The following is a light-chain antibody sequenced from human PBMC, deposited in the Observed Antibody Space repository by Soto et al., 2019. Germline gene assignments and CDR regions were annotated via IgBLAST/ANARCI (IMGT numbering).Light chain of an antibody. CDR2: RAS. Sequence: ETVPSQSPDTLSVSPGERATLSCRASQSVSSNLAWYQQKPGQAPRLLIYRASTRAAGVPDRFSGSGSGTEFTLTISSLQSEDFAVYYCQQYNKWPITFGHGTRLGL. CDR1: QSVSSN. V-gene: IGKV3-15*01. CDR3: QQYNKWPIT. J-gene: IGKJ5*01.